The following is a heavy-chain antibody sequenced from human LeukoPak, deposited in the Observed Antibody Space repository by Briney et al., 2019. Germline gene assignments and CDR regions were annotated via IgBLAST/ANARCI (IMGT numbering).Heavy chain of an antibody. CDR1: GFTFSSYS. D-gene: IGHD2-15*01. Sequence: GGSLRLSCAASGFTFSSYSMNWVRQAPGKGLEWVSSISSSSSYIYYADSVNGRFTISRDNAKNSLYLQMNSLRAEDTAVYYCARDLHYFSGGSFYSPPLDYWGQGTLVTVSS. V-gene: IGHV3-21*01. CDR2: ISSSSSYI. CDR3: ARDLHYFSGGSFYSPPLDY. J-gene: IGHJ4*02.